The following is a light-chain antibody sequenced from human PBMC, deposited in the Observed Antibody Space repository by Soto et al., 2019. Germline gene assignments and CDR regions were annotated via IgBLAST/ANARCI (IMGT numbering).Light chain of an antibody. CDR3: QSYDSSLKV. Sequence: QSVLAQPPSVSGAPGQRVTISCTGSSSNIGAGYDVHWYQQLPGTAPKLLIYGNSNRPSGVPDRFFGSNSGTSASPAITGLQAEDEADYYCQSYDSSLKVFGTGTKVTVL. V-gene: IGLV1-40*01. J-gene: IGLJ1*01. CDR1: SSNIGAGYD. CDR2: GNS.